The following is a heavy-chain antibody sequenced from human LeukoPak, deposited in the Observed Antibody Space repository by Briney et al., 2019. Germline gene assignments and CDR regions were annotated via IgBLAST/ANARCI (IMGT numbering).Heavy chain of an antibody. CDR2: INAGNGNT. Sequence: ASVKVSCKASGYTFASYAIHWVRQAPGQRLEWMGWINAGNGNTKYSQKFQGRVTITRDTSASTVYMELSSLRSEDTAVYYCARSTTFKINGLDVWGQGTTVTVSS. CDR1: GYTFASYA. V-gene: IGHV1-3*01. CDR3: ARSTTFKINGLDV. D-gene: IGHD5/OR15-5a*01. J-gene: IGHJ6*02.